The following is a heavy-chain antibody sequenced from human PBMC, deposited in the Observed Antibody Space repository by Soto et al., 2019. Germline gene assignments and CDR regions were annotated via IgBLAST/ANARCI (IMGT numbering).Heavy chain of an antibody. J-gene: IGHJ5*02. V-gene: IGHV3-23*01. CDR1: GFTFSEYA. Sequence: GGALRLSCMGAGFTFSEYALSWVRQAPGKGLEWVSSINYNGVCTYYSDSVEVRFTISRDISKNTLYLQMNSLRAEDTAVYYCANTTGPEHLTGTTRVHYFDPWGQGTLVTVTS. D-gene: IGHD1-7*01. CDR2: INYNGVCT. CDR3: ANTTGPEHLTGTTRVHYFDP.